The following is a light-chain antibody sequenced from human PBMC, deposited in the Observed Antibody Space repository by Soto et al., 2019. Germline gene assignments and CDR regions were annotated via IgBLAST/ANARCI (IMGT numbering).Light chain of an antibody. V-gene: IGLV2-11*01. CDR2: DVI. Sequence: QSVLTQPRSVSGSPGQSVTISCTGTSSDVGGYIYVSWYQEHPGKAPKLMIYDVIKRPSGVPDRFSGSKSGNTASLTISGLLAEDEADYYCCSYVGSYSYVFGTGTKVTVL. CDR3: CSYVGSYSYV. CDR1: SSDVGGYIY. J-gene: IGLJ1*01.